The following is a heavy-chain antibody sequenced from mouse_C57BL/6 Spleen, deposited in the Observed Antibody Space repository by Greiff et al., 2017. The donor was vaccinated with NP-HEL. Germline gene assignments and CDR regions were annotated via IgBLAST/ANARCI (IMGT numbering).Heavy chain of an antibody. CDR2: ILPGSGST. CDR1: GYTFTGYW. D-gene: IGHD1-1*01. CDR3: ASPYYYGSSYDAMDY. J-gene: IGHJ4*01. Sequence: QVQLQQSGAELMKPGASVKLSCKATGYTFTGYWIEWVKQRPGHGLEWIGEILPGSGSTNYNEKFKGKATFTEDTSSNTAYMQLSSLTTEDSAIYYCASPYYYGSSYDAMDYWGQGTSVTVSS. V-gene: IGHV1-9*01.